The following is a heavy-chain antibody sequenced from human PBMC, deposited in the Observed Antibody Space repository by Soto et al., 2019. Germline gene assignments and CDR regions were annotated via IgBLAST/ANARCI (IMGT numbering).Heavy chain of an antibody. CDR1: GGSFSGYY. Sequence: PSETLSLTCAVYGGSFSGYYWSWIRQPPGKGLEWIGEINHSGSTYYNPSLKSRVTISVDTSKNQFSLKLSSVTAADTAVYYCARGNYGSGSYYKPWGQGTLVTVSS. CDR3: ARGNYGSGSYYKP. J-gene: IGHJ4*02. V-gene: IGHV4-34*01. CDR2: INHSGST. D-gene: IGHD3-10*01.